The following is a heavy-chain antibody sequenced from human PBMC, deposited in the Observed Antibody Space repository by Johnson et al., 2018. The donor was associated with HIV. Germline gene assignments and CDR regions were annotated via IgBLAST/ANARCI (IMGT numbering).Heavy chain of an antibody. J-gene: IGHJ3*02. Sequence: VQLVESGGGLVQPGGSLRLSCAASGFTVSSNYMSWVRQAPGKGLESVSVVYSGGTTHYADSVKGRSTISRDNSKNTLYLQMNSLRAEDTAVYYCARALPWYYGSGSYPDAFDIWGQGTMVTVSS. CDR2: VYSGGTT. D-gene: IGHD3-10*01. V-gene: IGHV3-66*01. CDR1: GFTVSSNY. CDR3: ARALPWYYGSGSYPDAFDI.